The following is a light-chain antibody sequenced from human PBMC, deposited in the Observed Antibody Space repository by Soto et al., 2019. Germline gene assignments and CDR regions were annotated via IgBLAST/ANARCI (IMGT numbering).Light chain of an antibody. Sequence: EIVMTQSPATLSVSPGERATLSCRASQSVTSNLAWYQQKPGQAPRLLIYGASTRATGIPARFSGSGSGTEFTLTISSLQSEDFAVYCCQQYNKWPPTFGQGTRLEIK. J-gene: IGKJ5*01. CDR2: GAS. CDR3: QQYNKWPPT. CDR1: QSVTSN. V-gene: IGKV3-15*01.